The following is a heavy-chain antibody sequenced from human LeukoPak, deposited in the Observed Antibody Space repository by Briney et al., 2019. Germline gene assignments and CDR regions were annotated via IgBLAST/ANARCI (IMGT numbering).Heavy chain of an antibody. J-gene: IGHJ6*03. D-gene: IGHD1-7*01. CDR2: IYSGGSI. Sequence: GGSLRLSCAASGFTVSSNYMSWVRQAPGKGLEWVSVIYSGGSIYYADSVKGRFTISRDNSKNTLYLQMNSLRAEDTAVYYCARDLVGSTPGGYYYYMDVWGKGTTVTVSS. V-gene: IGHV3-66*02. CDR3: ARDLVGSTPGGYYYYMDV. CDR1: GFTVSSNY.